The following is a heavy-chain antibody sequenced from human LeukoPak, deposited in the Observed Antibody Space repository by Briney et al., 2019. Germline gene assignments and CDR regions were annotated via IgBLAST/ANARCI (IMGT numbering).Heavy chain of an antibody. V-gene: IGHV3-NL1*01. CDR1: EFTFTTYG. CDR3: ARRGRDDYNSWGPFDY. Sequence: GGSLRLSCAASEFTFTTYGMHWVRQAPGKGLEWVSVIYSGGSTYYADSVKGRFTISRDNSKNTLYLQMNSLRAEDTAVYYCARRGRDDYNSWGPFDYWGQGALVTVSS. J-gene: IGHJ4*02. D-gene: IGHD5-24*01. CDR2: IYSGGST.